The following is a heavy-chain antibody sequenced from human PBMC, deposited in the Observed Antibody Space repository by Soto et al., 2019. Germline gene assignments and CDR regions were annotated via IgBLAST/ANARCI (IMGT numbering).Heavy chain of an antibody. Sequence: SETLSLTCAVYGGSFSGYYWSWIRQPPGKGLEWIGEINHSGSTNYNPSLKSRVTISVDTSKNQFSLKLSSVTAADTAVYYCARVRSSGWHRRLTLILDYWGQGTLVTVSS. V-gene: IGHV4-34*01. CDR2: INHSGST. CDR1: GGSFSGYY. CDR3: ARVRSSGWHRRLTLILDY. D-gene: IGHD6-19*01. J-gene: IGHJ4*02.